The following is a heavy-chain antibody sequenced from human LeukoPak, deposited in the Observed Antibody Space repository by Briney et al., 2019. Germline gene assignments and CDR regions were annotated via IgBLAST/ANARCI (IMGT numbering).Heavy chain of an antibody. Sequence: PSETLSLTCAVYGGSFSGYYWSWIRQPPGKGMEWIGEINHSGSTNYNPSLKSRVTISVDTSKNQFSLKLSSVTAADTAVYYCARMYYYDSSGYFQSRRAFDIWGQGTMVTVSS. D-gene: IGHD3-22*01. V-gene: IGHV4-34*01. CDR2: INHSGST. J-gene: IGHJ3*02. CDR3: ARMYYYDSSGYFQSRRAFDI. CDR1: GGSFSGYY.